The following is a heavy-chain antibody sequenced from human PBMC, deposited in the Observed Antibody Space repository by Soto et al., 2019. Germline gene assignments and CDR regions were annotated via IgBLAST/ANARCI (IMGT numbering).Heavy chain of an antibody. CDR3: ARVGVLHDAFDI. CDR1: GYTFTGYY. J-gene: IGHJ3*02. Sequence: QVQLVQSGAEVKKPGASVKVSCKASGYTFTGYYMHWVRQAPGQGLEWMGWINPNSGGTNCAQKFQGWVTMTRETSISTAYMELSRLRSDDTAVYYCARVGVLHDAFDIWGQGTMVTVSS. V-gene: IGHV1-2*04. CDR2: INPNSGGT. D-gene: IGHD2-8*02.